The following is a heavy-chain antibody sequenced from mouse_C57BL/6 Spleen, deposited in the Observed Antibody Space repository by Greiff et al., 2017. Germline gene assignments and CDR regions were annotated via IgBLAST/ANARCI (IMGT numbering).Heavy chain of an antibody. D-gene: IGHD1-1*01. V-gene: IGHV5-17*01. CDR3: ARMSSSFWYCEV. J-gene: IGHJ1*03. Sequence: EVKLVESGGGLVKPGGSLKLSCAASGFTFSDYGMHWVRQAPEKGLGWVAYISCGSSTIYYADTVKGRFTISRDNAKNTLFLQMTSLRSEDTAMYYCARMSSSFWYCEVWGTGTTVTVSS. CDR2: ISCGSSTI. CDR1: GFTFSDYG.